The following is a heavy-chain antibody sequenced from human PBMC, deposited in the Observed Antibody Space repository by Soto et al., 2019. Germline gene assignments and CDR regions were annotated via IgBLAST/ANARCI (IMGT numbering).Heavy chain of an antibody. CDR2: IYYSGST. D-gene: IGHD5-12*01. CDR3: AREGDGYNYVDY. V-gene: IGHV4-30-4*01. J-gene: IGHJ4*02. CDR1: GGPISSGDYY. Sequence: LSLTCTVSGGPISSGDYYWSWIRQPPGKGLEWIGYIYYSGSTYYNPSLKSRVTISVDTSKNQFSLKLSSVTAADTAVYYCAREGDGYNYVDYWGQGTLVTVSS.